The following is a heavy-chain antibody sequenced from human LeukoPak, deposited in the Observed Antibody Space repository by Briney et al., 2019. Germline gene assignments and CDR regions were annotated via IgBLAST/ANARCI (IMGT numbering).Heavy chain of an antibody. J-gene: IGHJ4*02. CDR1: GYTFTSYG. CDR3: ASFHISGKSYNGLHY. D-gene: IGHD3-10*01. CDR2: IYPGDSDT. V-gene: IGHV5-51*01. Sequence: KVSCKASGYTFTSYGISWVRQAPGQGLEWMGIIYPGDSDTRYSPSFQGQVTISADKSINTVYLHWISLKASDTAMYYCASFHISGKSYNGLHYWGQGTLVTVSS.